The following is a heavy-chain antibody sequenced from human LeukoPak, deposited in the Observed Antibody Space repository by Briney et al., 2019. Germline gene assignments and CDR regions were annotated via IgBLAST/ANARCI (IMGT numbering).Heavy chain of an antibody. D-gene: IGHD3-16*02. CDR2: ISAYNGNT. Sequence: ASVKVSCKASGYTFTSYGISWVRQAPGQGLEWMGWISAYNGNTNYAQKLQGRVTMTTDTSTSTAYMELRSLRSDDTTVYYCATVKKGDDYVWGSYRYTYYFDYWGQGTLVTVSS. V-gene: IGHV1-18*01. CDR3: ATVKKGDDYVWGSYRYTYYFDY. CDR1: GYTFTSYG. J-gene: IGHJ4*02.